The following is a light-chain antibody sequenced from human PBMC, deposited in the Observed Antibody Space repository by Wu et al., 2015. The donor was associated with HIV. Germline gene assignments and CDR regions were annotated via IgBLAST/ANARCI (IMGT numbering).Light chain of an antibody. CDR3: QQYNSYSGT. CDR1: RNVNNW. J-gene: IGKJ1*01. V-gene: IGKV1-5*03. CDR2: KAS. Sequence: DVQMTQSPSALSASIGDRVTITCRASRNVNNWLAWYQQKPGKAPKLLIYKASKLESGVPSRFSGSGSGTQFTLTISSVQPDDFATYYCQQYNSYSGTFGQGTKVEIK.